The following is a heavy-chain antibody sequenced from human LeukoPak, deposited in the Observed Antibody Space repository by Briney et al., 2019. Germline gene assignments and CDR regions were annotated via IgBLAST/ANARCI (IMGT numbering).Heavy chain of an antibody. D-gene: IGHD3-22*01. CDR3: ARDLDPYYYDSSGYYYGALFDY. CDR2: INPNSGGT. Sequence: ASVKVSCKASGYTFTGYYMHWVRQAPGQALEWMGWINPNSGGTNYAQKFQGRVTMTRDTSISTAYMELSRLRSDDTAVYYCARDLDPYYYDSSGYYYGALFDYWGQGTLVTVSS. CDR1: GYTFTGYY. J-gene: IGHJ4*02. V-gene: IGHV1-2*02.